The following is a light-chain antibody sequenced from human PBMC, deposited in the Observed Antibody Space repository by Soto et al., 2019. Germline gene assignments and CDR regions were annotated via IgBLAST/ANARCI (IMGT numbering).Light chain of an antibody. V-gene: IGLV2-23*02. CDR3: CSYAGRSTFPYV. J-gene: IGLJ1*01. CDR2: EDH. Sequence: QSALAQPASVSGSPGQSITISCTGTSSDVGTYNLVSWYQHRPGKAPKLIIYEDHKRPSDISDRFSGSKSDNTASPTISRLQGEDEADYFCCSYAGRSTFPYVFGTGTKLTVL. CDR1: SSDVGTYNL.